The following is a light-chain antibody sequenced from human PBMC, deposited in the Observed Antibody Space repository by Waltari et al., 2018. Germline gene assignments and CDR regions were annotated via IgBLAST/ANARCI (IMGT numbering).Light chain of an antibody. Sequence: DIVMTQSPDSLAVSLGGRATINCQSSQSVLDSSNNKNYLAWYQQKPGQSPKLIFYWASTRESGVPDRFSASGSATDFTLTISSLQAEDVAAFYCQQYYSAPWTFGQGTKVEVK. CDR2: WAS. J-gene: IGKJ1*01. V-gene: IGKV4-1*01. CDR3: QQYYSAPWT. CDR1: QSVLDSSNNKNY.